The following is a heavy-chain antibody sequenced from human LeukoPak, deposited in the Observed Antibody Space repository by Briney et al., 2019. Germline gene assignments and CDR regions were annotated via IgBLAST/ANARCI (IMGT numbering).Heavy chain of an antibody. V-gene: IGHV4-59*08. CDR1: GGSISSYY. CDR3: ARGGDYSSSSHGSYYYYYMDV. CDR2: IYYSGST. Sequence: MPSETLSLTCTVSGGSISSYYWSWIRQPPGKGLEWIGYIYYSGSTNYNPSLKSRVAISVDTSKNQFSLKLSSVTAADTAVYYCARGGDYSSSSHGSYYYYYMDVWGKGTTVTVSS. J-gene: IGHJ6*03. D-gene: IGHD6-6*01.